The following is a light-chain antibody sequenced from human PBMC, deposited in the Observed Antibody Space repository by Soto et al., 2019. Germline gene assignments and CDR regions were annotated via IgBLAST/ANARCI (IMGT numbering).Light chain of an antibody. CDR3: QQYNTYST. CDR1: QNIRNW. CDR2: DAS. V-gene: IGKV1-5*01. Sequence: DIQMTQSPSTLSASVGASLTITCRASQNIRNWLAWYQQKPGKAPNPLIYDASSLKSGVPAGFSGSGSGTEFTLTISSLQPGDFATYYCQQYNTYSTVGQGTRLEIK. J-gene: IGKJ5*01.